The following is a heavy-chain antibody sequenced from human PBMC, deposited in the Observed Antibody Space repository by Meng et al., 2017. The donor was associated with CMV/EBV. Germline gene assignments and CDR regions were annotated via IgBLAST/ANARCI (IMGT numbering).Heavy chain of an antibody. J-gene: IGHJ6*02. D-gene: IGHD3-3*01. CDR1: GFTFSSYE. CDR3: ARDPYDFWSGYYHYGMDV. CDR2: ISSSGSTI. V-gene: IGHV3-48*03. Sequence: GGSLRLSCAASGFTFSSYEMNWVRQAPGKGLEWVSYISSSGSTIYYADSVKGRFTISRDNAKNSLYLQMHSLRAEDTAVYYCARDPYDFWSGYYHYGMDVWGQGTTVTVSS.